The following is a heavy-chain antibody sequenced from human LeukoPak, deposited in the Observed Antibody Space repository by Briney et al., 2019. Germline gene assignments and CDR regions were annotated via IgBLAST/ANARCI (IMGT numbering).Heavy chain of an antibody. D-gene: IGHD6-19*01. CDR2: ISNDGSNN. CDR1: GLSFSNYD. V-gene: IGHV3-30*18. J-gene: IGHJ4*02. CDR3: AKEQWLINSFDN. Sequence: GGSLRLSCAASGLSFSNYDMHWVRQAPGKGLEWVALISNDGSNNNYADSVRGRFNISRDNSKNTLYLEVNSLRVEDTGVYYCAKEQWLINSFDNWGQGTLVTVSS.